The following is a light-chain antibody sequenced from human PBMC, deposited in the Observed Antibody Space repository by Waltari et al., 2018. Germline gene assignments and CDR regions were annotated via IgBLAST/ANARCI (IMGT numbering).Light chain of an antibody. CDR1: NIGRKS. J-gene: IGLJ2*01. Sequence: SYVLTQPPSVSVAPGQTARITCGGNNIGRKSMNWYQQKPGQAPVLVVYDDSDRPSGIPERFSGSNSGNTATLTISRVEAGDEADYYCQVWDSSSDHPVFGGGTKLTVL. V-gene: IGLV3-21*02. CDR2: DDS. CDR3: QVWDSSSDHPV.